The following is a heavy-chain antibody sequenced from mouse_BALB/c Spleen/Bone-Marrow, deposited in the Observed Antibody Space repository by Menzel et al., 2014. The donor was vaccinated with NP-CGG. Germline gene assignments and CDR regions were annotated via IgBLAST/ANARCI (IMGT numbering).Heavy chain of an antibody. CDR3: ARDDYAY. D-gene: IGHD2-4*01. J-gene: IGHJ3*01. CDR1: GYTFTSYW. V-gene: IGHV1-7*01. CDR2: IYPSTGYT. Sequence: QVQLQQSGAELAKPGASVKMSCKASGYTFTSYWMHWVKQRPGQGLEWIGYIYPSTGYTEHNQKFKDKAIMTADKSSSTAYMQLSSLTSEDSADYCCARDDYAYWGQGTLVTVSA.